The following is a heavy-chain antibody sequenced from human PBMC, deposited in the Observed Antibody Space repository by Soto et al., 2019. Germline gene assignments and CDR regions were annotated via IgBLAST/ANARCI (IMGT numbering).Heavy chain of an antibody. J-gene: IGHJ4*02. V-gene: IGHV4-34*01. CDR2: INHSGIT. CDR1: GGSFSGYF. D-gene: IGHD1-1*01. CDR3: VRGPYNYNSRYFDY. Sequence: PLETLSLTCIVSGGSFSGYFWTWIRQPPGKGLEWLAEINHSGITNYNPSVESRVSMSVDTSKNQFSLRLYSVTAADTAVYYCVRGPYNYNSRYFDYWGQGTLVTVSS.